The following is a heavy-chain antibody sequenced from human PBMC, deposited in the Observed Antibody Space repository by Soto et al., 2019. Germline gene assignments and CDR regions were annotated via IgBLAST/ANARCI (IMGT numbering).Heavy chain of an antibody. CDR2: IYMSGTT. CDR1: DGYISTHF. Sequence: SETLSLTCTVSDGYISTHFWRWIRQPAGKGLEWIGHIYMSGTTTYTPSLKSRVTMSVDTPRNQFSLKVSSVTAAKTAVYYRYRINGGSPDFWGQGALVTVSS. V-gene: IGHV4-4*07. J-gene: IGHJ4*02. D-gene: IGHD2-15*01. CDR3: YRINGGSPDF.